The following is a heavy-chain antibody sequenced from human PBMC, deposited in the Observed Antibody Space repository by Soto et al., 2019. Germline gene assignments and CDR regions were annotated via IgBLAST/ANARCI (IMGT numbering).Heavy chain of an antibody. CDR1: GFTFSSYG. V-gene: IGHV3-30*18. CDR2: ISYDGSNK. Sequence: GGSLRLSCAASGFTFSSYGMHWVRQAPGKGLEWVAVISYDGSNKYYADSVKGRFTISRDNSKNTLYLQMNSLRAEDTAVYYCAKARIAARLPYSYGMDVWGQGTTVTVSS. J-gene: IGHJ6*02. CDR3: AKARIAARLPYSYGMDV. D-gene: IGHD6-6*01.